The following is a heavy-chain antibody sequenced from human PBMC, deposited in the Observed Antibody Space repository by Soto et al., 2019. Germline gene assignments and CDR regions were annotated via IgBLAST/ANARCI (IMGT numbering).Heavy chain of an antibody. CDR3: ARKAVGSSGTGGNYYMDV. Sequence: GESLKISCKGSGYSFTSYWIGWVRQMPGKGLEWMGIIYPGDSDTRYSPSSQGQVTISADKSISTAYLQWSSLKASDTAMYYCARKAVGSSGTGGNYYMDVWGKGTTVTVSS. V-gene: IGHV5-51*01. D-gene: IGHD6-6*01. CDR2: IYPGDSDT. CDR1: GYSFTSYW. J-gene: IGHJ6*03.